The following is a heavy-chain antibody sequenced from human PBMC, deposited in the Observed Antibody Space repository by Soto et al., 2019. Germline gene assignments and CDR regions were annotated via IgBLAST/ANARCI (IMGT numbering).Heavy chain of an antibody. D-gene: IGHD2-2*02. CDR3: AKEVWGLYTFGRPLDN. J-gene: IGHJ4*01. CDR2: IWYDGSQK. V-gene: IGHV3-33*06. CDR1: GFNFSKFG. Sequence: LRLSCAVSGFNFSKFGMYWVRQAPGKGLEWVAVIWYDGSQKYYTDSVQGRFTISRDNSNNTLYLQMNSLRAEDTAVYYCAKEVWGLYTFGRPLDNWGHGTLVTVSS.